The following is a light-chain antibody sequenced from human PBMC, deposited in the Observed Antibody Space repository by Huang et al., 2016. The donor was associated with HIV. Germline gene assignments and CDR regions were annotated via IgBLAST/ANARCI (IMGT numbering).Light chain of an antibody. V-gene: IGKV3-20*01. CDR3: EHYDTSPLT. J-gene: IGKJ4*01. CDR2: GAS. Sequence: EIVLTQSPGTLSLSPGERANLSCRASQSLSSTYLAWYQQKPGQAPRLLIYGASSRATGIPDRCNGSGSGTDFTLTISILEPEEYAVYYCEHYDTSPLTFGGGTKVEIK. CDR1: QSLSSTY.